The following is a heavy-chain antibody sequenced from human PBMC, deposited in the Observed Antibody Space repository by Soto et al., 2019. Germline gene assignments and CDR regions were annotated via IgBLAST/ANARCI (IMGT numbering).Heavy chain of an antibody. Sequence: SETLSLTCTVSGGSISNYFWSWIRQAPGKGLEWIGYVYSSGSTNYNPSLKSRVTISVDTSKNQFSLKLTSVTAADTAVYYCARSVHGDYLFLHYWGQATQVTVSS. CDR2: VYSSGST. V-gene: IGHV4-59*12. D-gene: IGHD4-17*01. J-gene: IGHJ4*02. CDR1: GGSISNYF. CDR3: ARSVHGDYLFLHY.